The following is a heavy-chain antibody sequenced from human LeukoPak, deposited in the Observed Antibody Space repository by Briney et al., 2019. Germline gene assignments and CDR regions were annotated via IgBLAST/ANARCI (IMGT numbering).Heavy chain of an antibody. V-gene: IGHV1-2*02. D-gene: IGHD3-10*01. J-gene: IGHJ6*02. CDR3: ARELVGELSDYYYYYALDV. CDR2: INLNSGGT. Sequence: ASVKVSCKASGYTFTGYYMHWVRPAPGQGLEGMGWINLNSGGTSFAQKFHGRVTMTRDTSISTAYMELTRLRSDDTAVYYCARELVGELSDYYYYYALDVWGQGTTVTVSS. CDR1: GYTFTGYY.